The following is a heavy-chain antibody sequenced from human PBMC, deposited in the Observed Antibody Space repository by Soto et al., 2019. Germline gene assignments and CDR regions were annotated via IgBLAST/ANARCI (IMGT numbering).Heavy chain of an antibody. CDR2: INHSGST. J-gene: IGHJ6*02. CDR1: GGSFSGYY. CDR3: ARGRAVTTHYYYYCMDV. Sequence: QVQLQQWGAGLLKPSETLSLTCAVYGGSFSGYYWSWIRQPPGKGLEWIGEINHSGSTNYNPSLKSRVTISVDTSKNQFSLKLSSVTAADTAVYYCARGRAVTTHYYYYCMDVWGQGTTVTVSS. V-gene: IGHV4-34*01. D-gene: IGHD4-17*01.